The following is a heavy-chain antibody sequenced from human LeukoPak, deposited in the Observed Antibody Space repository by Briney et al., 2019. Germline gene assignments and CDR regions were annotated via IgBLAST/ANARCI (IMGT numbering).Heavy chain of an antibody. CDR2: ISGSGGST. D-gene: IGHD6-19*01. CDR3: AKANGIAVAGFDY. CDR1: GFTFSSYA. Sequence: PGGSLRLSCAAPGFTFSSYAMSWVRQAPGKGLEWVSAISGSGGSTYYADSVKGRFTISRDNSKNTLYLQMNSLRAEDTAVYYCAKANGIAVAGFDYWGQGTLVTVSS. J-gene: IGHJ4*02. V-gene: IGHV3-23*01.